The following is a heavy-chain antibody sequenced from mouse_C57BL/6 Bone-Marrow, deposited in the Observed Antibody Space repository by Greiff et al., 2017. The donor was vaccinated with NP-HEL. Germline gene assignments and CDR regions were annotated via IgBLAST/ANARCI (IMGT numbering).Heavy chain of an antibody. J-gene: IGHJ4*01. CDR3: AREGPPGSYYAMDY. V-gene: IGHV1-81*01. CDR2: IYPRSGNT. CDR1: GYTFTSYG. Sequence: VKLQESGAELARPGASVKLSCKASGYTFTSYGISWVKQRTGQGLEWIGEIYPRSGNTYYNEKFKGKATLTADKSSSTAYMELRSLTSEDSAVYFCAREGPPGSYYAMDYWGQGTSVTVSS. D-gene: IGHD3-3*01.